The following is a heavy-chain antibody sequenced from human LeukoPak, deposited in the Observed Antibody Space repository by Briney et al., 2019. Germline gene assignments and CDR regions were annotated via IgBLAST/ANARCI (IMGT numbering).Heavy chain of an antibody. Sequence: ASVELSCKASGYTFTICGISWARHAPGQGREWRGWLSAHNDNKNYAENLGGRDTMTTDTSTSTAYMELRSLRSDDTAVYYCARVEVEYCGGDCSGGSRLWYFDLWGRGTLVTVSS. CDR2: LSAHNDNK. CDR3: ARVEVEYCGGDCSGGSRLWYFDL. J-gene: IGHJ2*01. D-gene: IGHD2-21*02. V-gene: IGHV1-18*01. CDR1: GYTFTICG.